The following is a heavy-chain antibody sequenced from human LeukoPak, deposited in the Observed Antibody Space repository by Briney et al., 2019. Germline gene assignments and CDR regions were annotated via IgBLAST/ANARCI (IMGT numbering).Heavy chain of an antibody. CDR1: GFTFSSYA. V-gene: IGHV3-30-3*01. CDR2: ISYDGSNK. Sequence: GGSLRLSCAASGFTFSSYAMHWVRQAPGKGLEWVAVISYDGSNKYYADSVKGRFTISRDNSKNTLYLQMNSLRAEDTAVYYCARETTGIPVYDAFDIWGQGTMVTVSS. D-gene: IGHD1-1*01. J-gene: IGHJ3*02. CDR3: ARETTGIPVYDAFDI.